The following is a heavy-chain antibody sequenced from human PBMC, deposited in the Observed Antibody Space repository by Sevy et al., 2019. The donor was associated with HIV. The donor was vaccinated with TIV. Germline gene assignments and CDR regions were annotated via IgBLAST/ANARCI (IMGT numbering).Heavy chain of an antibody. V-gene: IGHV1-2*02. CDR3: ARKYFDWLFDY. CDR1: GYTFTDYY. Sequence: ASVKVSCKTSGYTFTDYYIHWVRQVPGQGLEWMGWIDPNSGGTKYEQNFQGRVTVTRDTSISTVYMELSSLRSDDTAVYYCARKYFDWLFDYWGQGTQVTVSS. D-gene: IGHD3-9*01. J-gene: IGHJ4*02. CDR2: IDPNSGGT.